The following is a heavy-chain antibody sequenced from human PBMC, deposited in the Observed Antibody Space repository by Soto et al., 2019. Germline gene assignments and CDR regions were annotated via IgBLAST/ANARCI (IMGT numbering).Heavy chain of an antibody. Sequence: GGSLRLSCGGSGFTFSSYWMNWVRQAPGEGPEWVGNLSPDGSAKNYVDSLKGRFTISRDNAKNLVYLQMNSLRAEDTAVYYCARDRGMGYFDYWGQGTLVTVSS. D-gene: IGHD3-10*01. CDR2: LSPDGSAK. V-gene: IGHV3-7*01. CDR1: GFTFSSYW. CDR3: ARDRGMGYFDY. J-gene: IGHJ4*02.